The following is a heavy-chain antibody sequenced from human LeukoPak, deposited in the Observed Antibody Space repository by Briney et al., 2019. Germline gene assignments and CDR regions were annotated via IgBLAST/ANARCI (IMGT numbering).Heavy chain of an antibody. D-gene: IGHD3-10*01. Sequence: GASVKVSCKASGYTFTSYYMHWVRQAPGQGLEWMGIINPSGGSTSYAQKLQGRVTMTTDTSTSTAYMELRSLRSDDTAVYYCARWFGEEYFDYWGQGTLVTVSS. V-gene: IGHV1-46*01. J-gene: IGHJ4*02. CDR3: ARWFGEEYFDY. CDR1: GYTFTSYY. CDR2: INPSGGST.